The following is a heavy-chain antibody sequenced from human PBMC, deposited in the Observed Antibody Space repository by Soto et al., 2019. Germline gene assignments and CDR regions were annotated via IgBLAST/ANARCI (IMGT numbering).Heavy chain of an antibody. CDR2: ISPYRGNT. J-gene: IGHJ4*02. CDR3: ARDLDGSGSYYADY. CDR1: GYTFPNYG. Sequence: QVQLVQSGAEVKKPGASVKVSCKASGYTFPNYGISWVRQAPGQGLEWMGWISPYRGNTNYAQKLQGRVTKDTGPSGSPAYMELRSLRSDDTAMYYCARDLDGSGSYYADYWGQGTLVTVCS. D-gene: IGHD3-10*01. V-gene: IGHV1-18*01.